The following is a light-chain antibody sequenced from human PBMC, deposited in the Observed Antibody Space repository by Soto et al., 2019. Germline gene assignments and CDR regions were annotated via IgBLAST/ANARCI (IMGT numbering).Light chain of an antibody. J-gene: IGLJ2*01. CDR3: SSYTSSSXLVV. CDR1: SSDVGGYNY. Sequence: QSALTQPASVSGSPGQSITISCTGTSSDVGGYNYVSWYQQHPGKAPKLMIYAVSNRPSGVSNRFSCSKSGNTASLTISGXQXEEEADYYCSSYTSSSXLVVFGGGTKX. V-gene: IGLV2-14*01. CDR2: AVS.